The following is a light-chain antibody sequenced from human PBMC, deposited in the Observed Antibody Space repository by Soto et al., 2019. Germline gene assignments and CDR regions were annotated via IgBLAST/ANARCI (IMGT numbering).Light chain of an antibody. J-gene: IGKJ4*01. CDR3: QQYVSSPT. CDR1: QSLSSSY. Sequence: EIVLTQSPGILSLSPGERATLSCRASQSLSSSYLAWYQQKPGQAPRLLIYGASSRATGIPDRISGSGSGTDFTLTISRLEPEDFAVYYCQQYVSSPTFGGGIKVEIK. V-gene: IGKV3-20*01. CDR2: GAS.